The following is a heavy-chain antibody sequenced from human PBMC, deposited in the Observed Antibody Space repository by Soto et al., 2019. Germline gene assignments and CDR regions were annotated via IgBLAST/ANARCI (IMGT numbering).Heavy chain of an antibody. CDR1: GFTFSSYS. V-gene: IGHV3-21*01. Sequence: GGSLRLSCAASGFTFSSYSMNWVRQAPGKGLEWVSSISSSSYIYYADSVKGRFTISRDNAKNSLYLQMNSLRDEDTAVYYCARVDDILTGYYLWGQGTLVTVSS. CDR3: ARVDDILTGYYL. D-gene: IGHD3-9*01. J-gene: IGHJ5*02. CDR2: ISSSSYI.